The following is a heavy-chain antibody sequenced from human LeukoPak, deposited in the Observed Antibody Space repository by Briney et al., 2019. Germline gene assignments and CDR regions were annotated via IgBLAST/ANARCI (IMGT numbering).Heavy chain of an antibody. D-gene: IGHD4-17*01. CDR1: GFTFSSYS. J-gene: IGHJ4*02. Sequence: WGSLRLSCSAPGFTFSSYSMNWVRQAPGKGLEWVSYISSSSSTMYYADSVKGRFTISRDNAKNSLYLQMNSLRAEDTAVYYCASQNYGDYFDYWGQGTLVTVSS. V-gene: IGHV3-48*01. CDR2: ISSSSSTM. CDR3: ASQNYGDYFDY.